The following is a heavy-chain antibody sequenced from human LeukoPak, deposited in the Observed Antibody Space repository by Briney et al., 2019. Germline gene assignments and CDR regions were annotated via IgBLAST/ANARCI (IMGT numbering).Heavy chain of an antibody. J-gene: IGHJ4*02. CDR2: INGGNGNT. D-gene: IGHD3-10*01. CDR3: AREGYYSGSGSNHLDY. CDR1: GYTFTSYG. V-gene: IGHV1-3*01. Sequence: GASVKVSCKASGYTFTSYGINWVRQAPGQRLEWMGWINGGNGNTKYSQKFHGRVTITRDTSASTAYMELSSLRSEDTAVYYCAREGYYSGSGSNHLDYWGQGTLVAVSS.